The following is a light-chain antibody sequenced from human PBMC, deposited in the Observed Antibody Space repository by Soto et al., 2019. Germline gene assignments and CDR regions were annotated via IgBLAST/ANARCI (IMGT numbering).Light chain of an antibody. CDR3: QQYSNWWT. J-gene: IGKJ1*01. CDR1: QSVSNN. Sequence: EIVMTQSPATLSVSPGERATLSCRASQSVSNNLAWYQKKPGQAPRLLIYGASTRATGIPARFSGSGSGTEFTLTISSLQSEDFAAYYCQQYSNWWTFGQGTRVEIK. CDR2: GAS. V-gene: IGKV3-15*01.